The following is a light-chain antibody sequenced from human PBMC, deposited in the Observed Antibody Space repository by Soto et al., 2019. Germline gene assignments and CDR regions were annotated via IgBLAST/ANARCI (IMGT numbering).Light chain of an antibody. Sequence: QSVLTQPPSVSGAPGQRVTTSCSGSSSNIGAGYDAHWYQQLPGAAPKLLIFDNTNRPSGVPDRFSGSKSGNTASLTVSGLQADDEAHYYCSSYAGSNNFVFGTGTKVTVL. CDR3: SSYAGSNNFV. J-gene: IGLJ1*01. CDR1: SSNIGAGYD. CDR2: DNT. V-gene: IGLV1-40*01.